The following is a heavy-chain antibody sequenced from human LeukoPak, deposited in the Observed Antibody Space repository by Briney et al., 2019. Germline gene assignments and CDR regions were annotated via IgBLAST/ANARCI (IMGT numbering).Heavy chain of an antibody. Sequence: GGSLRLSCAASGFTFSSYAMSWVRQAPGKGLEWVSAISGGGGSTYYADSVKGRFTISRDNSKNTLYPQMNSLRAEDTAVYYCAKDLTYYYGSGSYYNYGMDVWGQGTTVTVSS. V-gene: IGHV3-23*01. CDR3: AKDLTYYYGSGSYYNYGMDV. J-gene: IGHJ6*02. D-gene: IGHD3-10*01. CDR1: GFTFSSYA. CDR2: ISGGGGST.